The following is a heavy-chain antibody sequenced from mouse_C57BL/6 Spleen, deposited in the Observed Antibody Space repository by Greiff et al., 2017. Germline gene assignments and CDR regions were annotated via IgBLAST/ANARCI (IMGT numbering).Heavy chain of an antibody. CDR3: ARERVNYYGSSYYWYFDV. CDR1: GYTFTSYW. Sequence: QVQLQQSGAELVKPGASVKLSCKASGYTFTSYWMHWVKQRPGRGLEWIGRIDPNSGGTKYNEKFKSKATLPVDKPSSTAYMQLSSLTSEDSAVYYCARERVNYYGSSYYWYFDVWGTGTTVTVSS. CDR2: IDPNSGGT. D-gene: IGHD1-1*01. V-gene: IGHV1-72*01. J-gene: IGHJ1*03.